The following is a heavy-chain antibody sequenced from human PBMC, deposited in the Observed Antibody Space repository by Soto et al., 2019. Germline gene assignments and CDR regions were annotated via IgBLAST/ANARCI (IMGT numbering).Heavy chain of an antibody. CDR3: ATHPPYGPLDH. CDR1: GGSFSGYY. V-gene: IGHV4-34*01. J-gene: IGHJ4*02. CDR2: INHSGNT. D-gene: IGHD4-17*01. Sequence: SETLSLTCAVYGGSFSGYYWSWIRQPPGKGLEWIGEINHSGNTYYNPSLKSRVTISVDTSKNQFSLRLTSVTAADTAVYYCATHPPYGPLDHWGQGTLVTVSS.